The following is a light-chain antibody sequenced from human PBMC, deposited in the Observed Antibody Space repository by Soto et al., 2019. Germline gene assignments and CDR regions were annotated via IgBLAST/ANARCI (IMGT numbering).Light chain of an antibody. CDR3: QQYGSSST. Sequence: IVLTQSPGTLSLSPGERATLSCRASQSVSSSYLAWYQQKPGQAPRLLIYGASSRPTGIPDRLSGSGSGTDFTLTISRLEPEDFAVYYCQQYGSSSTFGQGTRLEIK. J-gene: IGKJ5*01. V-gene: IGKV3-20*01. CDR1: QSVSSSY. CDR2: GAS.